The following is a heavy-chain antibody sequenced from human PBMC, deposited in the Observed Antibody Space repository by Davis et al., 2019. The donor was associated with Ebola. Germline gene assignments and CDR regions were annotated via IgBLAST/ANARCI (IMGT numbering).Heavy chain of an antibody. J-gene: IGHJ6*02. Sequence: ASVKVSCKASGGTFSSYAISWVRQAPGQGLEWMGWISGYDGDTVFAQKFQDRVTMTTDTSTSTAYMELRSLRSDDTAVYYCARALWLSYPMDVWGQGTTVTVSS. CDR2: ISGYDGDT. CDR3: ARALWLSYPMDV. D-gene: IGHD3-3*01. CDR1: GGTFSSYA. V-gene: IGHV1-18*01.